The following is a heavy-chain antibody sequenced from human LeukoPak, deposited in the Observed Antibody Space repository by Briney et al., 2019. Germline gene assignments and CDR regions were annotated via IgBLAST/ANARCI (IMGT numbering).Heavy chain of an antibody. CDR3: AKDLGDYGGNSDLNY. J-gene: IGHJ4*02. D-gene: IGHD4-23*01. V-gene: IGHV3-30*18. CDR2: ISHDGSNK. Sequence: GGSLRLSCAASGFTFSSYDMHWVRQAPGKGLEWVAIISHDGSNKYYADSVKGRFTISRDNSKNTLYLQVNSLRAEDTAVYYCAKDLGDYGGNSDLNYWGQGTLVTVSS. CDR1: GFTFSSYD.